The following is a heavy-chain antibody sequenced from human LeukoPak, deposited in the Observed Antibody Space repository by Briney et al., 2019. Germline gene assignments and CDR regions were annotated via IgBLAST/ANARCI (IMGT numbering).Heavy chain of an antibody. D-gene: IGHD3-10*01. CDR1: GFTFSSYW. Sequence: GGSLRLSCAASGFTFSSYWMSWVRQAPGKGLEWVANIKQDGGEKYYVDSVKGRFTISRDNAKNSLYLQMNSLRAEDTAVYYCAGGPDGYGSGSYSDYYYYYMDVWGKGTTVTVSS. CDR3: AGGPDGYGSGSYSDYYYYYMDV. CDR2: IKQDGGEK. J-gene: IGHJ6*03. V-gene: IGHV3-7*01.